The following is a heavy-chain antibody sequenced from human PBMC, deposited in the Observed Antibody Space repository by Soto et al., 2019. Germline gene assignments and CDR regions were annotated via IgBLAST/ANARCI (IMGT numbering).Heavy chain of an antibody. D-gene: IGHD6-19*01. V-gene: IGHV3-72*01. CDR1: GLIFSDYR. Sequence: EVQLVESGGGLVQPGGSLRLSCAASGLIFSDYRMDWVRQAPGKGLEWVGRIRMKANSYTTEYAASGKGRFTISREDSKNSLFLPMNSLKTEVTAVYYCAMVGGWFGGSNDMDVWGQGTTVTVYS. J-gene: IGHJ6*02. CDR2: IRMKANSYTT. CDR3: AMVGGWFGGSNDMDV.